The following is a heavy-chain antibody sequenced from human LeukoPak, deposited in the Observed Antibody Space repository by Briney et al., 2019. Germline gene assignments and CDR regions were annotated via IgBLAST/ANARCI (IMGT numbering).Heavy chain of an antibody. CDR2: IIPSGHTT. CDR1: GFTFSSHG. V-gene: IGHV3-23*01. D-gene: IGHD1-14*01. CDR3: AKDVRTKRPPPEGFDY. J-gene: IGHJ4*02. Sequence: GGSLRLSCVASGFTFSSHGMNWVRQAPGKGLEWVSGIIPSGHTTYYADSVRGRFTISRDNSRNTVYLQMNSLRAEDTAVYYCAKDVRTKRPPPEGFDYWGQGTLVTVSS.